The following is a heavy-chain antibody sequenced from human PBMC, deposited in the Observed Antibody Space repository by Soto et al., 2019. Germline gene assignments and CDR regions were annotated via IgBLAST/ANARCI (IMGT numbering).Heavy chain of an antibody. V-gene: IGHV3-30-3*01. Sequence: GGSLRLSCAASGFTFSSYAMHWVRQAPGKGLEWVAVISYDGSNKYYADSVKGRFTISRDNSKNTLYLQMNSLRAEDTAVYYCARFRFLEWFSLGSIPYGMDVWGQGTTVTVSS. CDR1: GFTFSSYA. D-gene: IGHD3-3*01. J-gene: IGHJ6*02. CDR2: ISYDGSNK. CDR3: ARFRFLEWFSLGSIPYGMDV.